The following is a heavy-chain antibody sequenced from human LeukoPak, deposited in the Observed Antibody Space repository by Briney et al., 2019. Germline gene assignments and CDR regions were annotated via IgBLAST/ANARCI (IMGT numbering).Heavy chain of an antibody. V-gene: IGHV4-39*01. Sequence: SETLSLTCSVSGGSISSSSHYWGWIRQPPGKGLQWIGSIFYSGRTYYNPSLKSRVTISVDTSKNQFSLELNSVTAADTAVYYCAREPRGLLPTRFEYWGQGILVTVST. CDR2: IFYSGRT. CDR1: GGSISSSSHY. CDR3: AREPRGLLPTRFEY. J-gene: IGHJ4*02. D-gene: IGHD1-26*01.